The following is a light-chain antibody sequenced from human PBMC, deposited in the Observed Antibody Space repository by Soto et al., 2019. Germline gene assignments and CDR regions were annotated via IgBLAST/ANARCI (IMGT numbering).Light chain of an antibody. V-gene: IGKV3-20*01. CDR1: QSVSSSY. J-gene: IGKJ4*01. CDR3: QHYGSSPLT. Sequence: EIVLTQSPGTLSLSPGERATLSCRASQSVSSSYLAWYQQKPGQAPRLLIYGASSRATGIPDRFSGSGSGTDFTLTISRLAPEDFALYYCQHYGSSPLTFGGGTKVEIK. CDR2: GAS.